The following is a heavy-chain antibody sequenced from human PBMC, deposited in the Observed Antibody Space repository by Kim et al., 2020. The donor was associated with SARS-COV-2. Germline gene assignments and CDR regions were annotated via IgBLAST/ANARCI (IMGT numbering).Heavy chain of an antibody. J-gene: IGHJ6*02. Sequence: GGSLRLSCAASGFTFSSYAMHWVRQAPGKGLEWVAVISYDGSNKYYADSVKGRFTISRDNSKNTLYLQMNSLRAEDTAVYYCARDPGLSTGYSSGWYVPSHYYYGMDVWGQGTTVTVSS. CDR1: GFTFSSYA. V-gene: IGHV3-30*04. D-gene: IGHD6-19*01. CDR3: ARDPGLSTGYSSGWYVPSHYYYGMDV. CDR2: ISYDGSNK.